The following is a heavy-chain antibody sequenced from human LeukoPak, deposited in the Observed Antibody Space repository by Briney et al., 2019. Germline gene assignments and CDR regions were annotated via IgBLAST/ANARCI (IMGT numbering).Heavy chain of an antibody. CDR2: NYPGDSET. CDR3: ARQGSGYSPTYYYYMDV. V-gene: IGHV5-51*01. Sequence: SLEIYCQGSGCIFTSYWIGWVRQVPGEGPEWVGVNYPGDSETRYSPSFQGQVNISADKSISTAYLQWSSLKASDTAMYYCARQGSGYSPTYYYYMDVWGKGTTFTISS. CDR1: GCIFTSYW. D-gene: IGHD5-18*01. J-gene: IGHJ6*03.